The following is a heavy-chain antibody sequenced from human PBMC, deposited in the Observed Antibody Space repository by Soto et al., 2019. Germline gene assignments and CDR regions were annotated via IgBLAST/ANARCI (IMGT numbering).Heavy chain of an antibody. J-gene: IGHJ6*04. CDR2: IVVGSGNT. V-gene: IGHV1-58*01. CDR1: GFTFTSSA. CDR3: AAGGTVTTRWDYYYGMAV. Sequence: QMQLVQSGPEVKKPGTSVKVSCKASGFTFTSSAVQWVRQASGQRLEWIGWIVVGSGNTNYAQKFQERVTITRDMSTSTADMELSSLRSEDTAVYYCAAGGTVTTRWDYYYGMAVWGKGTTVTVSS. D-gene: IGHD4-17*01.